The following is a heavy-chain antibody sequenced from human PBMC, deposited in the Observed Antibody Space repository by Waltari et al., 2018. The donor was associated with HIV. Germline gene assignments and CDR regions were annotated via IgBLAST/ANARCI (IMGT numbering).Heavy chain of an antibody. CDR1: GFNFDYYS. Sequence: EMQLVESGGGLVQPGRSLRLSCAASGFNFDYYSMYWVRQAPGKGLEWVSGISWNSDIIGYADSVKGRFTISRDNAKNSLYLQMNSLGAEDTALYYCAKDAASIHYYGMDVWGQGTTVTVS. V-gene: IGHV3-9*01. J-gene: IGHJ6*02. D-gene: IGHD2-2*01. CDR2: ISWNSDII. CDR3: AKDAASIHYYGMDV.